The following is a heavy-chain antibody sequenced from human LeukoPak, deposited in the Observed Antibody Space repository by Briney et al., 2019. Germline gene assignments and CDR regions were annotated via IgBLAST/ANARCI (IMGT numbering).Heavy chain of an antibody. CDR2: IIPIFGIA. D-gene: IGHD6-13*01. J-gene: IGHJ5*02. Sequence: VASVKVSCKASGGTFSSYAISWARQAPGQGLEWMGRIIPIFGIANYAQKFQGRVTITADKSTSTAYMELSSLRSEDTAVYYCARVSSSWVNGRDWFDPWGQGTLVTVSS. V-gene: IGHV1-69*04. CDR3: ARVSSSWVNGRDWFDP. CDR1: GGTFSSYA.